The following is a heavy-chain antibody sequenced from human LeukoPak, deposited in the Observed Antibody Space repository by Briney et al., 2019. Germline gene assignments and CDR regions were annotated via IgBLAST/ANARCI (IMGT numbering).Heavy chain of an antibody. D-gene: IGHD3-10*01. J-gene: IGHJ6*03. CDR2: IKQDGSEK. V-gene: IGHV3-7*01. CDR1: GFTFSSYW. CDR3: ARDGVTMVRGVKVLDYYYYYMDV. Sequence: GGSLRLSCAASGFTFSSYWMNWVRHAPGKGLEWVANIKQDGSEKYYVDSVKGRFTISRDNAKNSLYLQMNSLRAEDTAVYYCARDGVTMVRGVKVLDYYYYYMDVWGKGTTVTISS.